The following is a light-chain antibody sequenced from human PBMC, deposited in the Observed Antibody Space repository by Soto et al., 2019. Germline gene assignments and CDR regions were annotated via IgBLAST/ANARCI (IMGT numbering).Light chain of an antibody. J-gene: IGKJ4*01. CDR1: QGVSTY. Sequence: VLWMTQSPSLLSASTGDRVTITCRTSQGVSTYVAWYQQQPGKPPKPLIYAASTLHSGVPARFSGSGSGTDFTLTISGLQSEDFATYYCQQYYIFPLAFGGGTKVDIK. CDR2: AAS. V-gene: IGKV1D-8*01. CDR3: QQYYIFPLA.